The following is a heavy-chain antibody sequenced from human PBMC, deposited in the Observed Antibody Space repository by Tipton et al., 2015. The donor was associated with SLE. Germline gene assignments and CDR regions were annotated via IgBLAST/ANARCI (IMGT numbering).Heavy chain of an antibody. V-gene: IGHV4-4*02. D-gene: IGHD1-14*01. CDR3: ARPDLI. Sequence: TLSLTCAVSGVSISTTNWWTWVRQAPGKGLEWIGEIYHTGTANYNPSLKSRVTMSVDTSQNQLSLEGNFVTAADTAVYYCARPDLIWGQGTQVTVSS. CDR2: IYHTGTA. J-gene: IGHJ4*02. CDR1: GVSISTTNW.